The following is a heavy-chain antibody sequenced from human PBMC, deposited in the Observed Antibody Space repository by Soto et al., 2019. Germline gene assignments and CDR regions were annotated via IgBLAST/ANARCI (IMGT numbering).Heavy chain of an antibody. CDR2: ISGSGGST. D-gene: IGHD6-13*01. V-gene: IGHV3-23*01. CDR3: APGSSWYVSLNDY. J-gene: IGHJ4*02. CDR1: GFTFSSYA. Sequence: GGSLRLSCAASGFTFSSYAMSWVRQAPGKGLEWVSAISGSGGSTYYADSVKGRFTISRDNSKNTLYLQMNSLRAEDTAVYYCAPGSSWYVSLNDYWGQGTLVTVSS.